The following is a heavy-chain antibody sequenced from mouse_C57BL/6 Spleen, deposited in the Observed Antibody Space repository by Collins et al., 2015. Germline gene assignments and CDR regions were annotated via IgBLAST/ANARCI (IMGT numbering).Heavy chain of an antibody. Sequence: QVQLQQSGAELVRPGASVTLSCKASGYTFTDYEMHWVKQTPVHGLEWIGAIDPETGGTAYNQKFKGKAILTADKSSSTAYMELRSLTSEDSAVYYCTRYPGYFDYWGQGTTLTVSS. CDR3: TRYPGYFDY. J-gene: IGHJ2*01. V-gene: IGHV1-15*01. CDR2: IDPETGGT. CDR1: GYTFTDYE.